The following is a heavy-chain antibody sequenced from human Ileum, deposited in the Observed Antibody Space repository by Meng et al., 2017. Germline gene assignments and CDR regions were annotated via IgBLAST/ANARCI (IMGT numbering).Heavy chain of an antibody. CDR3: ARYGGSGSYWHFDP. J-gene: IGHJ2*01. CDR1: GGSFSGYY. Sequence: QVQLQQWGAGLFKPSDTLSLTCAVYGGSFSGYYWTWIRQPPGKGLEWIGEIHHSGSTNYNPSLKSRVTMSIDTSKIQFSLELSSVTAADAAVYYCARYGGSGSYWHFDPWGRGTLVTVSS. D-gene: IGHD3-10*01. V-gene: IGHV4-34*01. CDR2: IHHSGST.